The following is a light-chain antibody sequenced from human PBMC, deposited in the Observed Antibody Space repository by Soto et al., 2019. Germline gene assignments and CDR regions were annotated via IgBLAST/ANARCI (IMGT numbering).Light chain of an antibody. CDR3: QQHTISMYT. J-gene: IGKJ2*01. CDR2: RAS. CDR1: QSVARD. Sequence: EIVLTQSPGTLSLSPGETATLSCRASQSVARDLTWYQQKPGQAPRLLISRASTRATGIPDRFSGSGSGTDFTLTINRLEPEDAAVYYCQQHTISMYTFGQGTKLEIK. V-gene: IGKV3-20*01.